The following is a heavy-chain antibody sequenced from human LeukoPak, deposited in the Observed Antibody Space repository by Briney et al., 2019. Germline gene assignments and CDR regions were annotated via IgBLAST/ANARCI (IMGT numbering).Heavy chain of an antibody. CDR2: IKSKTDGGTT. CDR3: TTYYYDSSGYYEVDY. J-gene: IGHJ4*02. CDR1: GFTFSSYG. Sequence: GRSLRLSCAASGFTFSSYGMHWVRQAPGKGLEWVGRIKSKTDGGTTDYAAPVKGRFTISRDDSKNTLYLQMNSLKTEDTAVYYCTTYYYDSSGYYEVDYWGQGTLVTVSS. D-gene: IGHD3-22*01. V-gene: IGHV3-15*01.